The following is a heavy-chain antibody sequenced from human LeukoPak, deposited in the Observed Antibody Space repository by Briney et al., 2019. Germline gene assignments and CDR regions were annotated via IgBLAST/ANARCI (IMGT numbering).Heavy chain of an antibody. V-gene: IGHV1-46*01. CDR3: ARGDWVSMIVVDNPYFDY. CDR1: GYTFTSYY. CDR2: INPSGGST. J-gene: IGHJ4*02. Sequence: ASVKVSCKASGYTFTSYYMHWVRQAPGQGLEWMGIINPSGGSTSYAQKFQGRVTMTRDTSTSTVYMELSSLRSEDTAVYYCARGDWVSMIVVDNPYFDYWGQGTLVTVSS. D-gene: IGHD3-22*01.